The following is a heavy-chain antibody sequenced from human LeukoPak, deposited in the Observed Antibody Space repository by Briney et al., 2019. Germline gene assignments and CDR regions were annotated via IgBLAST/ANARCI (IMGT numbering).Heavy chain of an antibody. CDR2: ISYDGSNK. CDR3: TREVWYYFDN. V-gene: IGHV3-30-3*01. CDR1: GFTFSSYA. Sequence: GGSLRLSCAASGFTFSSYAMHWVRQAPGKGLEWVAVISYDGSNKYYADSVKGRFTISRDNSKNTLYLQMNSLRAEDTAVYYCTREVWYYFDNWGQGTLVTVSS. J-gene: IGHJ4*02. D-gene: IGHD2-8*02.